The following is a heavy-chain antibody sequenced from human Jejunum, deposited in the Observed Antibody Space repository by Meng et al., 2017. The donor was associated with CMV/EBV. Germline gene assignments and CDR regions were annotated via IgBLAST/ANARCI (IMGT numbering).Heavy chain of an antibody. CDR2: VKQDGSRK. Sequence: CAASGITLSTCGMTRVRQAPGKGLEWVANVKQDGSRKYYVDSVKARFTISRDNAKNSLFLQMNSLRAEDTAMYYCARNARGSGYWGQGTLVTVSS. J-gene: IGHJ4*02. CDR3: ARNARGSGY. CDR1: GITLSTCG. D-gene: IGHD3-10*01. V-gene: IGHV3-7*01.